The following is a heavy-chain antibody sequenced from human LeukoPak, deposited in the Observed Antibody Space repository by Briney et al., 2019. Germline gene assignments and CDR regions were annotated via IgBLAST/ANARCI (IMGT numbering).Heavy chain of an antibody. V-gene: IGHV4-39*01. CDR2: IYYSGSA. J-gene: IGHJ4*02. D-gene: IGHD5-18*01. Sequence: SETLSLTCTVSGGSISSSSYYWGWIRQPPGKGLKWIGSIYYSGSAYYNPSLKSRVTMSVDTSKNQFSLRLSSVTAADTAVYSCARHPERYSYFDYWGQGTLVTVSS. CDR3: ARHPERYSYFDY. CDR1: GGSISSSSYY.